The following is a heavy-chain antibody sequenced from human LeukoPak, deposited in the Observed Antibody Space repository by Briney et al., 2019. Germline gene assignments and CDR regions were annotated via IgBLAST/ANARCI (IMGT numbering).Heavy chain of an antibody. Sequence: LPWGSLRLSCAASGFTFSSFGMHWVRQAPGKGLEWVAVGWYDASNKYYADSVKGRFTISRDNSKNTLYLQMNSLRDDDTAVYYCVRGVGVSRFDYFDPWGQGTLVTVSS. CDR2: GWYDASNK. J-gene: IGHJ5*02. CDR1: GFTFSSFG. CDR3: VRGVGVSRFDYFDP. D-gene: IGHD1-26*01. V-gene: IGHV3-33*01.